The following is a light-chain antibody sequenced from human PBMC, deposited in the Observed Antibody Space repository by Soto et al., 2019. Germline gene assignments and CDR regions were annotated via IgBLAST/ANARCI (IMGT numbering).Light chain of an antibody. CDR2: GAS. J-gene: IGKJ1*01. CDR3: QQYGSSPRT. Sequence: EIVLTQSAGTLSLSPGERATLSCRASQSVSSSYLAWYQQKPGQAPRLLIYGASSRATGIPDRFSGSGSGTDFTLIIGRLEPEDFAVYYCQQYGSSPRTFGQGTKVEIK. CDR1: QSVSSSY. V-gene: IGKV3-20*01.